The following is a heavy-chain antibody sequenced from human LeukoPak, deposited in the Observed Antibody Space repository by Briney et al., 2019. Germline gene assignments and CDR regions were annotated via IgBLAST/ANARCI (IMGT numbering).Heavy chain of an antibody. D-gene: IGHD4-11*01. J-gene: IGHJ4*02. CDR3: ARSSDYSNYIFAY. V-gene: IGHV1-69*06. CDR1: GGTFSSYA. Sequence: SVKVSCKASGGTFSSYAISWVRQAPGQGLEWMGGIIPIFGTANYAQKFLGRVTITADKSTSTAYMELSSLRSEDTAVYYCARSSDYSNYIFAYWGQGTLVTVSS. CDR2: IIPIFGTA.